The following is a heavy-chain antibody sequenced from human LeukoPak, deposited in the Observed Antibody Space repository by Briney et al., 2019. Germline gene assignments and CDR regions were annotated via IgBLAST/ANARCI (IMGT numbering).Heavy chain of an antibody. CDR3: ARGTVVVVVAASEYFQH. V-gene: IGHV1-46*01. D-gene: IGHD2-15*01. Sequence: GASVKVSCKASGYTFTSYYMHWVRQAPGQGLEWMGMINPSGGSTSYAQKFQGRVTMTRDTSTSTVYMELSSLRSEDTAVYYCARGTVVVVVAASEYFQHWGQGTLVTVSS. J-gene: IGHJ1*01. CDR1: GYTFTSYY. CDR2: INPSGGST.